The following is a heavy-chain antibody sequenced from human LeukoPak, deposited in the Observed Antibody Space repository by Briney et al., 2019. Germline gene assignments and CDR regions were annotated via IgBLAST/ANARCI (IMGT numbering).Heavy chain of an antibody. CDR2: IYYSGST. CDR1: GGSISSSSYY. D-gene: IGHD3-10*01. CDR3: ARQLLLWFGEPRGGFDP. J-gene: IGHJ5*02. V-gene: IGHV4-39*01. Sequence: PSETLSLTCTVSGGSISSSSYYWVWLRQPPGKGLEWIGTIYYSGSTYYNPSLKSRVTMSVDTSKNQFSLKVSSVTAADTAVYYCARQLLLWFGEPRGGFDPWGQGTLVTVSS.